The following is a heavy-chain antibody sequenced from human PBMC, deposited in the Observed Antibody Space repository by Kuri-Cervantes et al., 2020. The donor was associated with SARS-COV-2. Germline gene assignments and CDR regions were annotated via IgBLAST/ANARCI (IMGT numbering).Heavy chain of an antibody. V-gene: IGHV4-31*03. CDR1: GGSISSGGYY. J-gene: IGHJ4*02. Sequence: SETLSLTCTVSGGSISSGGYYWSWIRQHPGKGLEWIGYIYYSGSTYYNPSLKSRVTISVDTSKNQFSLKLSSVTAADTAVYYCARAGTIFGVVIQNFDYWGQGTLVTVSS. D-gene: IGHD3-3*01. CDR3: ARAGTIFGVVIQNFDY. CDR2: IYYSGST.